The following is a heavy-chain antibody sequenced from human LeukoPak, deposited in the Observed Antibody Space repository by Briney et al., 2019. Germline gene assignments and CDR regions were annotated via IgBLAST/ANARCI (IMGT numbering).Heavy chain of an antibody. CDR1: GGSISSYY. D-gene: IGHD3-22*01. CDR3: ARGYDSSGPFDY. V-gene: IGHV4-59*01. J-gene: IGHJ4*02. CDR2: IYYSGST. Sequence: SSETLSLTCTVSGGSISSYYWSWIRQPPGKGLEWIGYIYYSGSTNYNPSLKSRVTISVDTSKNQFSLKLSSVTAADTAVYYCARGYDSSGPFDYWGQGTLVTVSS.